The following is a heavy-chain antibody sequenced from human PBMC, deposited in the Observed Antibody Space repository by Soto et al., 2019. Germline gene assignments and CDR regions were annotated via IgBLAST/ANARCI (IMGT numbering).Heavy chain of an antibody. V-gene: IGHV1-69*13. CDR2: IIPIFGTA. J-gene: IGHJ4*02. CDR1: GGTFSSYA. CDR3: ARGTQTYCDFWSGYYVLDY. Sequence: SVKVSCKASGGTFSSYAISWVRQAPGQGLEWMGGIIPIFGTANYAQKFQGRVTITADESTSTAYMELSSLRSEDTAVYYCARGTQTYCDFWSGYYVLDYWGQGTLVTVSS. D-gene: IGHD3-3*01.